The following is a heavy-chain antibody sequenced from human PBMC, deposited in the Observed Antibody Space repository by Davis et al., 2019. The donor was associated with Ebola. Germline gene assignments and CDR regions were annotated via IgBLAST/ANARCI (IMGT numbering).Heavy chain of an antibody. Sequence: AASVKVSCKASGYTFTSYYMHWVRQAPGQGLEWMGIINPSGGSTTYAQKFQGRVTITADNATSTAYMELSSLRSEDTAVYYCARRVRGDSGGGGQGTLVTVSS. CDR3: ARRVRGDSGG. D-gene: IGHD3-10*01. CDR1: GYTFTSYY. J-gene: IGHJ4*02. V-gene: IGHV1-46*01. CDR2: INPSGGST.